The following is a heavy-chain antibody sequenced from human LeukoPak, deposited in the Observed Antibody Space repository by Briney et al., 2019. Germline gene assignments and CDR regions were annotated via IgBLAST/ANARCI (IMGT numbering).Heavy chain of an antibody. V-gene: IGHV1-8*02. CDR1: GGTFSSYA. CDR2: MSPNSGDT. D-gene: IGHD7-27*01. J-gene: IGHJ4*02. Sequence: ASVKVSCKASGGTFSSYASNWVRQATGQRPEWMGWMSPNSGDTGYAQKFQDRVTMTRNTSISTAYMELSSLRSDDTAVYYCARGPPNWGYDYWGPGTLVTVSS. CDR3: ARGPPNWGYDY.